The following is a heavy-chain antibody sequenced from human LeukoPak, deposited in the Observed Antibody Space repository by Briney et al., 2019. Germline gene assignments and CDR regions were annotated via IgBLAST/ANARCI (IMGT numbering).Heavy chain of an antibody. D-gene: IGHD6-6*01. CDR1: GFTFSGYP. V-gene: IGHV3-30-3*01. CDR3: ARDLADRPSYSSSSETDY. CDR2: ISYDGSNK. J-gene: IGHJ4*02. Sequence: GGSLRLSCAASGFTFSGYPIHWVRQAPGKGLEWVAVISYDGSNKYYAGSVKGRFTISRDNSKNTLYLQMNSLRAEDTAVYYCARDLADRPSYSSSSETDYWGQGTLVTVSS.